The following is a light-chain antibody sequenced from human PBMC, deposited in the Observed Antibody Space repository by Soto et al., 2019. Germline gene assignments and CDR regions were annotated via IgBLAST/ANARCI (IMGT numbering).Light chain of an antibody. V-gene: IGLV2-11*01. CDR1: SSDVGGYNY. CDR2: DVT. CDR3: CSYAGSYSYV. J-gene: IGLJ1*01. Sequence: QSVLTQPRSVSGSPGQSVAISCTGTSSDVGGYNYVSWYQQHPGKAPKLIIYDVTKRPSGVPDRFSGSSSGNTASLTISGLQAEDEADYCCCSYAGSYSYVFGTGTKVTVL.